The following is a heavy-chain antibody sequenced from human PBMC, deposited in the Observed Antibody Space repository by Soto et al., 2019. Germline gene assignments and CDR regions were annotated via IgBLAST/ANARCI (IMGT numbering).Heavy chain of an antibody. CDR2: INHVGST. Sequence: SETLSLTCAVYGGSFSGYSWSWIRQPPGKGLECIGEINHVGSTNYNPPLKSRVTILEDTSKNQFSLELRSGTAADTGVYYCARGLGYCSSISCPTIQWGQGGLVTVSS. CDR1: GGSFSGYS. D-gene: IGHD2-2*01. J-gene: IGHJ4*02. CDR3: ARGLGYCSSISCPTIQ. V-gene: IGHV4-34*01.